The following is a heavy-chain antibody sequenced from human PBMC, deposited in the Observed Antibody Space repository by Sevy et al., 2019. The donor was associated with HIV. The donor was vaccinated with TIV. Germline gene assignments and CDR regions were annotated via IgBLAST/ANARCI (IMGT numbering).Heavy chain of an antibody. CDR3: AKHIPHTAVGDY. Sequence: GGSLRLSCVASGFTFSTYGLSWVRQAPGKGLEWVSSISGNSVIRYFADSVRGRFTISRDKSRDTLYLQMNGLTAEDTAVYFCAKHIPHTAVGDYWGQGTLVTVSS. V-gene: IGHV3-23*01. J-gene: IGHJ4*02. CDR2: ISGNSVIR. CDR1: GFTFSTYG. D-gene: IGHD4-17*01.